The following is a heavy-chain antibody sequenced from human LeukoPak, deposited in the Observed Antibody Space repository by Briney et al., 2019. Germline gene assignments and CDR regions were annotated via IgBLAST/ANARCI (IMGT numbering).Heavy chain of an antibody. CDR2: ISGSGGNT. D-gene: IGHD2-15*01. V-gene: IGHV3-23*01. J-gene: IGHJ4*02. CDR1: GFTFSSYA. Sequence: GGSLRLSCAASGFTFSSYAMSWVRQAPGKGLEWVSTISGSGGNTYYADSAKGRFAISRDNSKNTLYLQMNSLRAEDTAVYYCAKTGVVEASDYWGQGTLVTVSS. CDR3: AKTGVVEASDY.